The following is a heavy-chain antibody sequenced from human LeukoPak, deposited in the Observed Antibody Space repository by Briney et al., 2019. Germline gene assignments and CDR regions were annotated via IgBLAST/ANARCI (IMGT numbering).Heavy chain of an antibody. CDR2: IYYSGST. V-gene: IGHV4-31*03. CDR3: ARAGVRGVIGYYYYGMDV. D-gene: IGHD3-10*01. Sequence: SETLSLTCTVSGVSISSGGYYWSWIRQHPGKGLEWIGYIYYSGSTYYNPSLKSRVTISVDTSKNQFSLKLSSVTAADTAVYYCARAGVRGVIGYYYYGMDVWRQGTTVTVSS. J-gene: IGHJ6*02. CDR1: GVSISSGGYY.